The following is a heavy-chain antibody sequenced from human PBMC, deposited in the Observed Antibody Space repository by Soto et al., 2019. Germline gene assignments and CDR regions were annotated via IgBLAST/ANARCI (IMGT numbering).Heavy chain of an antibody. CDR3: ARDHPLPRPLH. V-gene: IGHV3-48*01. Sequence: PGGSLGLSCAASGFTFSCYSMNWVRQAPGKGLEWVSYISSSSSTIYYADSVKGRFTISRDNAKNSLYLQMNSLRAEDTAVYYCARDHPLPRPLHWGQGTLVTVSS. CDR1: GFTFSCYS. CDR2: ISSSSSTI. J-gene: IGHJ4*02.